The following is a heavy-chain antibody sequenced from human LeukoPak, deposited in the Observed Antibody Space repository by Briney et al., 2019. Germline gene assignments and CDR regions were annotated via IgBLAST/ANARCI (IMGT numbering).Heavy chain of an antibody. CDR2: INPNSGGT. V-gene: IGHV1-2*02. CDR3: ARDFHPTSYYYYYMDV. CDR1: GYTFTGYY. D-gene: IGHD3-16*01. J-gene: IGHJ6*03. Sequence: ASVKVSCKASGYTFTGYYMHWVRQAPGQGLEWMGWINPNSGGTNYAQKFQGRVTMTRDTSISTAYMELSRLRSDDTAVYYCARDFHPTSYYYYYMDVWGKGTTVTVSS.